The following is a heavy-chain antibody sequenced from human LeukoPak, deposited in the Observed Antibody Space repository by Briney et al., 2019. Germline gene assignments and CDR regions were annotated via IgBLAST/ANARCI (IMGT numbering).Heavy chain of an antibody. CDR1: GGSISSSNW. J-gene: IGHJ6*02. CDR3: ARDSSTLNGMDV. D-gene: IGHD2-2*01. V-gene: IGHV4-4*02. CDR2: IYHSGST. Sequence: SETLSLTCAVSGGSISSSNWWSWVRQPPGKGLEWIGEIYHSGSTNYNPSLKSRVTMSVDKSKNHFSLKLSSVTAADTAVYYCARDSSTLNGMDVWGQGTTVTVSS.